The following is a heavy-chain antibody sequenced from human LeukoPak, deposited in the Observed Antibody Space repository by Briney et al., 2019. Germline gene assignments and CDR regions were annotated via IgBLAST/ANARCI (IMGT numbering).Heavy chain of an antibody. V-gene: IGHV3-43*02. CDR2: ISGDGGAT. CDR3: AKGFSSSWYDWFDP. D-gene: IGHD6-13*01. CDR1: GFTFDDYV. J-gene: IGHJ5*02. Sequence: GGSLRLSCAASGFTFDDYVMHWVRQAPGKGLEWVSLISGDGGATYYADSVKGRFTISRDNSKNSLYLQMNSLRTEDTALYYCAKGFSSSWYDWFDPWGQGTLVTVSS.